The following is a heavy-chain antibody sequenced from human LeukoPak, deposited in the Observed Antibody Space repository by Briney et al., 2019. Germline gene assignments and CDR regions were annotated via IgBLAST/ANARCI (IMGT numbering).Heavy chain of an antibody. CDR1: GFTVSSSY. D-gene: IGHD3-10*01. J-gene: IGHJ5*02. Sequence: GGSLRLSCAASGFTVSSSYMSWVLQAPGKGLDWLSVIYSGGNTYYADSVKGRFTISRDNFKNTLYLQMNSLRPEDTAVYYCTKGGSFSGSYYINWFDPWGQGTLATVSS. CDR3: TKGGSFSGSYYINWFDP. V-gene: IGHV3-66*01. CDR2: IYSGGNT.